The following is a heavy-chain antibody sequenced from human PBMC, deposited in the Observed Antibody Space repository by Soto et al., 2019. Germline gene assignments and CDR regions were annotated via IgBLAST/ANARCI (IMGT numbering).Heavy chain of an antibody. CDR1: GGTFSTSA. CDR2: IMPVFPTP. J-gene: IGHJ6*02. D-gene: IGHD3-3*02. Sequence: QVQLVQSGAEVKKPGSSVKVSCKASGGTFSTSAISWVRQAPGQGLEWVGGIMPVFPTPDYAQKFQGRVTITADESTTTAYLELTSLRTDDTAVYYCARDKDRQQLGGYYYYILDVWGQGTAITVSS. CDR3: ARDKDRQQLGGYYYYILDV. V-gene: IGHV1-69*12.